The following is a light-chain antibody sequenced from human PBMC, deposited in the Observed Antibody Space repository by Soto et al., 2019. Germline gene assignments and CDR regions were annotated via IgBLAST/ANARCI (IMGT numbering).Light chain of an antibody. CDR1: SNDVGGYNS. CDR3: NSYTTSSTLV. Sequence: QSALTQPASVSGSPGQTITISCTGTSNDVGGYNSVSWFQQHPGKAPKLLIYDVRGRPSGVSNRFSGSKSGNMASLTISGLQAQDEADYYCNSYTTSSTLVFGGGTKLTVL. V-gene: IGLV2-14*03. J-gene: IGLJ3*02. CDR2: DVR.